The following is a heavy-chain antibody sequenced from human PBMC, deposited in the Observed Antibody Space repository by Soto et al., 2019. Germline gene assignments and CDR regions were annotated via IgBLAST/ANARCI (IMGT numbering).Heavy chain of an antibody. J-gene: IGHJ6*02. V-gene: IGHV3-74*01. CDR3: VRGWSDV. CDR1: GFTFSSDW. D-gene: IGHD2-15*01. Sequence: EVQLVESGGGLVQPGGSLRLSCVASGFTFSSDWMHWVRQGPGKGLVWVSRINSDGSATNYADSMKGRFTMSRDNAKNTLYLQMNSLRVEDTALYYCVRGWSDVWGQGTTVTVSS. CDR2: INSDGSAT.